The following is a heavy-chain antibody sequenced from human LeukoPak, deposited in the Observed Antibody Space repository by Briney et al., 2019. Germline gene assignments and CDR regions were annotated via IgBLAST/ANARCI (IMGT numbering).Heavy chain of an antibody. CDR3: ATDPPGDFWSGYPFGC. D-gene: IGHD3-3*01. CDR2: FDPEDGET. CDR1: GYTLTELS. J-gene: IGHJ4*02. V-gene: IGHV1-24*01. Sequence: ASVKVSCKVSGYTLTELSMHWVRQAPGKGLEWMGGFDPEDGETIYAQKFQGRVTMTEDTSTDTAYMELSSLRSEDTAVYYCATDPPGDFWSGYPFGCWGQGTLVTVSS.